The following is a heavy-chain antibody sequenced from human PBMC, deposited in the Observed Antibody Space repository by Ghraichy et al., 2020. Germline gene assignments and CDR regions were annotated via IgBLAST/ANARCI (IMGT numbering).Heavy chain of an antibody. D-gene: IGHD3-10*01. V-gene: IGHV3-73*01. CDR2: IRSKANSYAT. Sequence: GESLNISCAASGFTFSGSSMHWVRQASGKGLEWVGRIRSKANSYATAYTASVKGRFTISRDDSKNTAYLQMNSLKTEDTAVYYCAQYGSGSYPAGYWGQGTLVTVSS. J-gene: IGHJ4*02. CDR3: AQYGSGSYPAGY. CDR1: GFTFSGSS.